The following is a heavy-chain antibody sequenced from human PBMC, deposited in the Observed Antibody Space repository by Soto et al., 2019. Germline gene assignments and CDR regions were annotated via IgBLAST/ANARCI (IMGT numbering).Heavy chain of an antibody. D-gene: IGHD5-12*01. V-gene: IGHV3-23*01. CDR2: ISVTPGIT. Sequence: EMQLLESGGGLVQPGGSLRLSCAASGFTMSTYSVTWVRQAPGKGLEWVSGISVTPGITFYADSVKGRFTISRDSSNNAVYLQMNSLRAEDTAMYFCSKWSGYGDLWGQGTLVTVPS. J-gene: IGHJ4*02. CDR3: SKWSGYGDL. CDR1: GFTMSTYS.